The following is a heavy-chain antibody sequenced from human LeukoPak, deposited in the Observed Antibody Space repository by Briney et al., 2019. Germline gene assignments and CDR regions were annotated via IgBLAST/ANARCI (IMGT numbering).Heavy chain of an antibody. CDR3: AKNQGQWLVPVDY. CDR2: MSGSGGST. J-gene: IGHJ4*02. V-gene: IGHV3-23*01. D-gene: IGHD6-19*01. CDR1: GFTFSNYA. Sequence: PGGSLRLSCAASGFTFSNYAMSWVRQAPGKGLEWVSSMSGSGGSTYYADSVKGRFTISRDNSKNTLYLQMNNLRAEDTALYYCAKNQGQWLVPVDYGGQGTLVTVSS.